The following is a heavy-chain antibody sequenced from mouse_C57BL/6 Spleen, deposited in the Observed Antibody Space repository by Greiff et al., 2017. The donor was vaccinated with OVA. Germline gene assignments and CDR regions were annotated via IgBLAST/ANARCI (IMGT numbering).Heavy chain of an antibody. CDR2: IWRGGST. CDR3: AKNSYYYGSSYDWYFDV. V-gene: IGHV2-5*01. Sequence: QVQLKQSGPGLVQPSQSLSITCTVSGFSLTSYGVHWVRQSPGKGLEWLGVIWRGGSTDYNAAFMSRLSITKDNSKSQVFFKMNSLQADDTAIYYCAKNSYYYGSSYDWYFDVWGTGTTVTVSS. CDR1: GFSLTSYG. D-gene: IGHD1-1*01. J-gene: IGHJ1*03.